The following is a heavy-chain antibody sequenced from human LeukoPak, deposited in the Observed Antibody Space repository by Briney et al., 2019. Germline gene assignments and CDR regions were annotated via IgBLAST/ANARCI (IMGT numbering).Heavy chain of an antibody. CDR3: ARARINPYLHPYYFDY. CDR2: FDPEDGET. V-gene: IGHV1-24*01. Sequence: ASVKVSCKVSGYTLTELSMHWVRQAPGKGLEWMGGFDPEDGETIYAQKFQGRVTMTEDTSTDTAYMELSSLRSEDTAVYYCARARINPYLHPYYFDYWGQGTLVTVSS. J-gene: IGHJ4*02. CDR1: GYTLTELS. D-gene: IGHD2/OR15-2a*01.